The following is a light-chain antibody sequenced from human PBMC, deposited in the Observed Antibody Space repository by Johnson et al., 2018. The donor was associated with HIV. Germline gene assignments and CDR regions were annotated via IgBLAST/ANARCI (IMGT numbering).Light chain of an antibody. V-gene: IGLV1-51*01. CDR2: DNN. CDR3: GTWDSRLVGV. J-gene: IGLJ1*01. CDR1: SSNIGNNY. Sequence: QSVLTQPPSVSAAPGQKVTISCSGSSSNIGNNYVSWYQQLPGTAPKLLIYDNNKRPSGIPDRFSGSKSGTSATLGITGLQTGDEADYYCGTWDSRLVGVFGPGTKVTVL.